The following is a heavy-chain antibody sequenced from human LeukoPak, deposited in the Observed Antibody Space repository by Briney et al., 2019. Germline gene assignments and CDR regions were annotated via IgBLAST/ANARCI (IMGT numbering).Heavy chain of an antibody. Sequence: QAGGSLRLSCAASGFTFSSYGMHWVRQAPGKGLEWVAVISSDGSNKYYADSVKGRFTISRDNSKNTLYLQMNSLRAEDTAVYYCANAFGDDYSNYVGQGTLVTVSS. CDR2: ISSDGSNK. CDR3: ANAFGDDYSNY. V-gene: IGHV3-30*18. CDR1: GFTFSSYG. D-gene: IGHD4-4*01. J-gene: IGHJ4*02.